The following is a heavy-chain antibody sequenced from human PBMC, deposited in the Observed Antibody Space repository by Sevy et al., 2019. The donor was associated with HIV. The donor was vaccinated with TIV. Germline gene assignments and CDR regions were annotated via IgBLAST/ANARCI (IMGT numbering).Heavy chain of an antibody. CDR2: ISGSGRYT. Sequence: GGSLRLSCAASEFTFSSYAMCWVRQAPGMGLEWVSSISGSGRYTYYADSVEGRFTISRDNSKNTLYVQMNSLRPEDTAGYYCAKGFCSGGSCPRDYYYYGMDVWGQGTTVTVSS. CDR1: EFTFSSYA. CDR3: AKGFCSGGSCPRDYYYYGMDV. D-gene: IGHD2-15*01. V-gene: IGHV3-23*01. J-gene: IGHJ6*02.